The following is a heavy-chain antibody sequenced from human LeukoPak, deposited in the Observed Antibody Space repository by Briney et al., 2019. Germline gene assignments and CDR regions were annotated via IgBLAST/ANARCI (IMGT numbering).Heavy chain of an antibody. Sequence: SETLSLTCSVSGGSLRSSGYYWGWIRQPPGKGLEWIGSLYYTGNTYYNESLKSRVIMSADTSQKQLSLKLKFVTAADTAVYYCAKTGYDLEFDSWGQGILDTVSS. V-gene: IGHV4-39*01. J-gene: IGHJ4*02. D-gene: IGHD5-12*01. CDR3: AKTGYDLEFDS. CDR1: GGSLRSSGYY. CDR2: LYYTGNT.